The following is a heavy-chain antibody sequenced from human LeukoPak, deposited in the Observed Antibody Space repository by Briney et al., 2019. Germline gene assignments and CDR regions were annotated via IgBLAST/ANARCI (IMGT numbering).Heavy chain of an antibody. V-gene: IGHV4-4*07. CDR2: IYTSGST. D-gene: IGHD3-22*01. CDR3: ARDACDYYDSSGYRRMDV. Sequence: SETLSLTCTVSGGSISSYYWSWIRQPAGKGLEWIGRIYTSGSTNYNPSLKSRVTMSVDTSKNQFSLKLSSVTAADTAVYYCARDACDYYDSSGYRRMDVWGQGTTVTVSS. CDR1: GGSISSYY. J-gene: IGHJ6*02.